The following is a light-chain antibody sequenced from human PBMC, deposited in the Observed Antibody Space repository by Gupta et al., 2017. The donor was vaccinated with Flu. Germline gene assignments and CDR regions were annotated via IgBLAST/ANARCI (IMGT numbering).Light chain of an antibody. V-gene: IGKV3-20*01. CDR3: QQDTSSSVYI. Sequence: EIVLTQSPGTLSLSLGERATLSCRASQNVNTRYSAWYQQKPGQAPRLLIDDTTSRATGVPDRFSGSGYGTDFTLTISRREPEDFAMYYCQQDTSSSVYIFGQGTMMEIK. CDR2: DTT. J-gene: IGKJ2*01. CDR1: QNVNTRY.